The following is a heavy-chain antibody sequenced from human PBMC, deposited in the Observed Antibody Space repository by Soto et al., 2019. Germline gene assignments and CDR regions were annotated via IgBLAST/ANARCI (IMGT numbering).Heavy chain of an antibody. Sequence: PSETLSLTCAVSGGPISSSNWWSWVRQPPGKGLEWIGEIYHSGSTNYNPSLKSRVTISVDKSKNQFSLKLSSVTAADTAVYYCARVNVLRFLERTYYYYGMDVWGQGTTVTVSS. J-gene: IGHJ6*02. CDR3: ARVNVLRFLERTYYYYGMDV. V-gene: IGHV4-4*02. CDR1: GGPISSSNW. CDR2: IYHSGST. D-gene: IGHD3-3*01.